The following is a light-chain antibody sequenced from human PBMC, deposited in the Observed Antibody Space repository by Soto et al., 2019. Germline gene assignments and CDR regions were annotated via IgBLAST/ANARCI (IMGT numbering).Light chain of an antibody. CDR3: QQYNSYWT. CDR1: QSISSW. J-gene: IGKJ1*01. Sequence: DIQLTQSPSTLSASVGDRVTITCRASQSISSWLAWYQQKPGKPPKLLIYDASSLESGVPSRFSGSGSGTEFTLTISSPQPDDFATYYCQQYNSYWTFGQGTKV. V-gene: IGKV1-5*01. CDR2: DAS.